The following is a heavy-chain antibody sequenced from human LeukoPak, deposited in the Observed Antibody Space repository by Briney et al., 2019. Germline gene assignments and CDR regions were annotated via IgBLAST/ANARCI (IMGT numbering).Heavy chain of an antibody. CDR1: GFTFDDYA. D-gene: IGHD4-17*01. Sequence: PGRSLRLSCAASGFTFDDYAMHWVRQAPGKGLEWVSGISWNSGSIGYADSVKGRFTISRDNAKNSLYLQMNSLRAEDTALYYCAKDSTGYYYYGMDVWGQGTTVTVSS. V-gene: IGHV3-9*01. CDR2: ISWNSGSI. CDR3: AKDSTGYYYYGMDV. J-gene: IGHJ6*02.